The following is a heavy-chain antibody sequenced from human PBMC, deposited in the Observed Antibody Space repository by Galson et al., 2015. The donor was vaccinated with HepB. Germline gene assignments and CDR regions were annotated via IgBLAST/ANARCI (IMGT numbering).Heavy chain of an antibody. CDR3: TRRGPETGFYYYYMDV. Sequence: SLRLSCAASGFTLSSYGMNWVRQAPGKGLEWVSFISSGSSYIYYAESAKGRFTISRDNARKSVYLQMHSLRAEDTAVYYCTRRGPETGFYYYYMDVWGKGTTVTVSS. CDR2: ISSGSSYI. V-gene: IGHV3-21*01. D-gene: IGHD3-10*01. J-gene: IGHJ6*03. CDR1: GFTLSSYG.